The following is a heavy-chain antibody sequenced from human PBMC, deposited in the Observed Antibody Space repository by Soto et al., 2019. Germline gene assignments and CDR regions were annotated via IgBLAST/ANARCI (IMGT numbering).Heavy chain of an antibody. Sequence: GGSLRLSCAASGFTFSIYAMSWVRQAPGEGLEWVSVISGGGVNTHYAASVKGRFTISRDNSKNTLNLQMNSLRREDTAVYYCVAGYSGDESLRYSYGMDVWGQGTTVTVSS. CDR2: ISGGGVNT. CDR1: GFTFSIYA. J-gene: IGHJ6*02. D-gene: IGHD5-12*01. V-gene: IGHV3-23*01. CDR3: VAGYSGDESLRYSYGMDV.